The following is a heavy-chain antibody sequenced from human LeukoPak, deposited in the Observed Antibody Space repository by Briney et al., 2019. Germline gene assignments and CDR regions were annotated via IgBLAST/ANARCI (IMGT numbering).Heavy chain of an antibody. CDR2: ISRSGITI. J-gene: IGHJ4*02. Sequence: GGSLRLSCAASGFTFSTYEMNWVRQAPGKGLEWVSSISRSGITIYYADSVKGRFTISRDNAKNSLYLQMNSLTAEDTAVYYCARGLRGYNYGSDYWGQGTLVTVSS. D-gene: IGHD5-18*01. CDR1: GFTFSTYE. V-gene: IGHV3-48*03. CDR3: ARGLRGYNYGSDY.